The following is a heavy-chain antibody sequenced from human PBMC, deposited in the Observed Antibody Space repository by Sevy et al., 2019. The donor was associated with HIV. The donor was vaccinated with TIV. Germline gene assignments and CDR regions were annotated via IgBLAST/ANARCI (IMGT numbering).Heavy chain of an antibody. D-gene: IGHD2-15*01. CDR1: GFTFSSYG. V-gene: IGHV3-30*02. J-gene: IGHJ4*02. Sequence: GGSLRLSCAASGFTFSSYGMHWVRQAPGKGLEWVAFVEFDGKIKNYVDSVKGRFTISRDNSKNTIFLQMHNLRTEDTAFYYCTKDYCSGASCYRGRFDFWGQGTLVTVSS. CDR3: TKDYCSGASCYRGRFDF. CDR2: VEFDGKIK.